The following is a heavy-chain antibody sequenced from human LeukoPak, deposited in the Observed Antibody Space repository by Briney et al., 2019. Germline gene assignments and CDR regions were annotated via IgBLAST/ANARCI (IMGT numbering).Heavy chain of an antibody. CDR2: IYYSGSS. J-gene: IGHJ2*01. V-gene: IGHV4-59*01. Sequence: PSETLSLTCTVSGGSISFYYWSWIRQPPGKELEWIGYIYYSGSSKYNPSLKSRATISQDTSKNQISLKLRSVTAADTAVYYCARDKGPYWDFDLWGRGTLVTVSS. CDR1: GGSISFYY. CDR3: ARDKGPYWDFDL.